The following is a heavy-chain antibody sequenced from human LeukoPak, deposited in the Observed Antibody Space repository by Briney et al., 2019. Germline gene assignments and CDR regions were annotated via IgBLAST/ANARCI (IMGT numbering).Heavy chain of an antibody. V-gene: IGHV4-30-2*01. Sequence: PSETLSLTCTVSGGSISSGGYYWSWIRQPPGKGLEWIGYIYHSGSTYYNPSLKSRVTISVDRSKNQFSLKLSSVTAADTAVYYCARDSEVGATSTYWGQGTLVTVSS. CDR2: IYHSGST. CDR3: ARDSEVGATSTY. J-gene: IGHJ4*02. D-gene: IGHD1-26*01. CDR1: GGSISSGGYY.